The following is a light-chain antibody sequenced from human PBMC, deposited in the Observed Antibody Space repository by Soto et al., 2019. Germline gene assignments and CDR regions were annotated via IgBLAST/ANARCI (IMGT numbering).Light chain of an antibody. CDR1: QSMNDW. CDR2: DAS. J-gene: IGKJ1*01. CDR3: RHFNSFSQT. V-gene: IGKV1-5*01. Sequence: DIQMTQSPSTLSASVGDRVTITCRASQSMNDWLAWYQQKPGKAPKGLIYDASSLQSGVPSRFSGSGSGTEFTLTIDSLHPVFFSSCYCRHFNSFSQTFAQEPNLDIK.